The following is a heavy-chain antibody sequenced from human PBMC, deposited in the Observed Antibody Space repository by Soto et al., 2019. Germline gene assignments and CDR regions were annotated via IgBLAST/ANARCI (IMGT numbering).Heavy chain of an antibody. J-gene: IGHJ4*02. CDR1: GFTFSSYG. D-gene: IGHD2-21*02. CDR2: ISYDGSNK. Sequence: QVQLVESGGGVVQPGRSLRLSCAASGFTFSSYGMHWVRQAPGKGLEWVALISYDGSNKYYADSVKGRFTISRDNSKITLYLQMNSLRAEDTAVYYCAKETSGVTALGNWGQGTLVTVSS. V-gene: IGHV3-30*18. CDR3: AKETSGVTALGN.